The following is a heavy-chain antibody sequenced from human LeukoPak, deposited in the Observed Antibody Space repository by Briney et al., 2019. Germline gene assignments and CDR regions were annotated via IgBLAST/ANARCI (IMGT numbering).Heavy chain of an antibody. J-gene: IGHJ3*02. V-gene: IGHV4-59*01. CDR2: IYYSGST. D-gene: IGHD5-18*01. CDR3: ARQRRDNTAMARGNDAFDI. CDR1: GGSISSYY. Sequence: PSETLSLTCTVSGGSISSYYWSWIRQPPGKGLEWIGYIYYSGSTNYNPSLKSRVTISVDTSKNQFSLKLSSVTAADTAVYYCARQRRDNTAMARGNDAFDIWGQGTMVTVSS.